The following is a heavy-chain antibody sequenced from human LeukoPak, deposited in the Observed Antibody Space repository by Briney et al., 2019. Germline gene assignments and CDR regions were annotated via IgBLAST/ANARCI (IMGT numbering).Heavy chain of an antibody. D-gene: IGHD3-10*01. CDR3: ARASNYYGSGSRMDV. V-gene: IGHV1-69*05. Sequence: SVKVSCKASGGTFSSYAISWVRQAPEQGLEGRGGIIPVFGTANYAQKFQGRVTITTDESTSTAYMELSSLRSEDTAVYYCARASNYYGSGSRMDVWGKGTTVTVSS. CDR2: IIPVFGTA. CDR1: GGTFSSYA. J-gene: IGHJ6*04.